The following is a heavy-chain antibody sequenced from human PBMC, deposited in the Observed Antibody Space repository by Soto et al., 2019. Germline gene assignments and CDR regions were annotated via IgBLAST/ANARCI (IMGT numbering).Heavy chain of an antibody. D-gene: IGHD3-10*01. CDR3: AKDRMGAGGRGYFDY. CDR2: ISSDGSSK. CDR1: GFTFSSYG. V-gene: IGHV3-30*18. J-gene: IGHJ4*02. Sequence: QVQLVESGGGVVQPGTSLRLSCAGSGFTFSSYGMDWVRQAPGKGPEWVALISSDGSSKYYADSVKGRFTISRDNSKNTLELQMSSLRADDTAVYYCAKDRMGAGGRGYFDYWGQGTLVTVSS.